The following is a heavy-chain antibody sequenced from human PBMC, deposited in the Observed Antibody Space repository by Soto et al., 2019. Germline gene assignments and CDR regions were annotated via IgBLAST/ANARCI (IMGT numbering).Heavy chain of an antibody. J-gene: IGHJ6*02. D-gene: IGHD5-18*01. V-gene: IGHV3-9*01. CDR1: GFTFDDYA. CDR2: ISWNSGSI. Sequence: GGSLRLSCAASGFTFDDYAMHWVRQAPGKGLEWVSGISWNSGSIGYADSVKGRFTISRDNAKNSLYLQMNSLRAEDTALYYCAKDSYGYSYYYGMDVWGQGTTVTVSS. CDR3: AKDSYGYSYYYGMDV.